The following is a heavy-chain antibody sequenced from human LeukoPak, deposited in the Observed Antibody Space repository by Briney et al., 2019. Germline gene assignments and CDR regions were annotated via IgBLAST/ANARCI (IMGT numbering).Heavy chain of an antibody. D-gene: IGHD2/OR15-2a*01. Sequence: SETLSLTCTVSGGSISSSSYYWGWIRQPPGKGLEWIGDIYYSGTTNYNPSLKSRVTMPVDTSKNQFSLKLNSATAADTAVYYCARRLSTRSYYLDDWGQGTLVTVSS. V-gene: IGHV4-39*01. CDR2: IYYSGTT. CDR1: GGSISSSSYY. CDR3: ARRLSTRSYYLDD. J-gene: IGHJ4*02.